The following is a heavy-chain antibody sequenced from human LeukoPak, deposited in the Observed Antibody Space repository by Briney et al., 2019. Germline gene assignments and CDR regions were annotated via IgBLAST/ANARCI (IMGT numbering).Heavy chain of an antibody. D-gene: IGHD3-22*01. J-gene: IGHJ6*03. V-gene: IGHV4-39*01. CDR1: GGSISSSSYY. Sequence: SETLSLTCTVSGGSISSSSYYWGWIRQPPGKGLEWIGSIYYSGSTYYNPSLKSRVTISVDTSKNQFPLKLSSVTAADTAVYYCARSYDSSGYYPYYYYYMDVWGKGTTVTVSS. CDR2: IYYSGST. CDR3: ARSYDSSGYYPYYYYYMDV.